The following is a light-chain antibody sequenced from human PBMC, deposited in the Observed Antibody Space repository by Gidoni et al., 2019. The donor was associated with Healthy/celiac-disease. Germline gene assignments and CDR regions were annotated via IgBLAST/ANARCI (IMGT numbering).Light chain of an antibody. CDR1: QSISSY. J-gene: IGKJ4*01. Sequence: EIQMTQSPSSLSASVGDRVTITCRASQSISSYLNWYQQKPGKAPKLLIYAAASLQSGVPSRFSGSGSGTDFTLTISSLQPEDFATYYWQQSYSTPLTFGGGTKVEIK. CDR3: QQSYSTPLT. CDR2: AAA. V-gene: IGKV1-39*01.